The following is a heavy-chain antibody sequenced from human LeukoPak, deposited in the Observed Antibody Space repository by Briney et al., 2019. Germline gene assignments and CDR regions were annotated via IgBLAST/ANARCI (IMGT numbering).Heavy chain of an antibody. D-gene: IGHD3-10*01. CDR1: GPSISRYN. CDR3: ARGSSESYRNYYYMDV. V-gene: IGHV4-59*01. CDR2: ISYSGST. J-gene: IGHJ6*03. Sequence: SETLSLTCTVSGPSISRYNRIWIPQPPGKGLEWIGYISYSGSTHYTPPLKSRVTISVDTSKNQFSLNLSSVTTADTAVYYCARGSSESYRNYYYMDVWGKGTTVTVSS.